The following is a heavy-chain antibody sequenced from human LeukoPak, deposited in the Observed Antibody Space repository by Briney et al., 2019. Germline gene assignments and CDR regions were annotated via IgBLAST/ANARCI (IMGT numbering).Heavy chain of an antibody. Sequence: SGTLSLTCTVSGGSISSYYWSWIRQPPGKGLEWIGYIYYSGSTNYNPSLKSRVTISVDTSKNQFSLKLSSVTAADTAVYYCARAPAAPRNAFDIWGQGTMVTVSS. CDR3: ARAPAAPRNAFDI. CDR1: GGSISSYY. CDR2: IYYSGST. J-gene: IGHJ3*02. V-gene: IGHV4-59*01.